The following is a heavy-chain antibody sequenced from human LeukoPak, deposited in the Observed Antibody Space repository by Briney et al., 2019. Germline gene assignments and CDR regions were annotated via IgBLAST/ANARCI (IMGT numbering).Heavy chain of an antibody. J-gene: IGHJ4*02. V-gene: IGHV4-59*01. Sequence: SETLSLTCTVSGGSISSYYWSWIRQPPGKGLEWIGYIYYSGSTNYNPPLKSRVTISVDTSKNQFSLKLSSVTAADTAVYYCARTREGGRVLGRGYYFDYWGQGTLVTVSS. D-gene: IGHD3-16*01. CDR3: ARTREGGRVLGRGYYFDY. CDR1: GGSISSYY. CDR2: IYYSGST.